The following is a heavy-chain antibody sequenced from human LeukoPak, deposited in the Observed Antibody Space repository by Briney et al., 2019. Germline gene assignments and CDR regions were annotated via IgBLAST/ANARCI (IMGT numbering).Heavy chain of an antibody. CDR1: GFTFSRYP. V-gene: IGHV3-30*02. CDR2: IRYDGSNK. Sequence: GGSLRLSCAASGFTFSRYPLHWVRQAPGKGLEWVAFIRYDGSNKYYADSVKGRFTISRDNSKNTLYLQMNSLRAEDTAVYYCARDRSSSGWYRVDYWGQGTLVTVSS. CDR3: ARDRSSSGWYRVDY. D-gene: IGHD6-19*01. J-gene: IGHJ4*02.